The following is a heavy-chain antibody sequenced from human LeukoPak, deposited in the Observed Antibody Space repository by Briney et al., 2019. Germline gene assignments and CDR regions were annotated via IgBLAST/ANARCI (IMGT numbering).Heavy chain of an antibody. CDR2: IYYSGST. CDR3: ARAPDYDYVWGSYRSYYFDY. Sequence: PSETLSLTCTVSGGSISSGDYYWSWIRQPPGKGLEWIGYIYYSGSTYYNPSLKSRVTISVDTSKNQFSLKLSSVTAADTAVYYCARAPDYDYVWGSYRSYYFDYWGQGTLVTVSS. CDR1: GGSISSGDYY. J-gene: IGHJ4*02. V-gene: IGHV4-30-4*01. D-gene: IGHD3-16*02.